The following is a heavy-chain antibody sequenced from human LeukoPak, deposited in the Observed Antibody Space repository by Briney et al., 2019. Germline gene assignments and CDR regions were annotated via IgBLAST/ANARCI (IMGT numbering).Heavy chain of an antibody. D-gene: IGHD2-21*01. V-gene: IGHV4-4*09. Sequence: AETLSLTCTASGVSMSAYQWSRVRQSPEKGLERIGCINTKGETSYNPSLKSRVTTSVDTSKSQFSLRQTSVTAADTAVYYCATSNDAKIAPFDHWGPGAPVTVSS. CDR1: GVSMSAYQ. CDR3: ATSNDAKIAPFDH. CDR2: INTKGET. J-gene: IGHJ4*02.